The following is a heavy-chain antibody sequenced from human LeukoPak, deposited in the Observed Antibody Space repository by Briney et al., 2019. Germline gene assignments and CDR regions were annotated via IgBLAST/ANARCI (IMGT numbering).Heavy chain of an antibody. J-gene: IGHJ6*03. CDR3: VRHVDYYMDV. CDR1: GGSISSYY. CDR2: IYTSGST. Sequence: SETLSLTCTVSGGSISSYYWSWIRQPPGKGLEWIGYIYTSGSTNYNPSLKSRVTISVDTSKNQFSLKLSSVTAADTAVYYCVRHVDYYMDVWGKGTTVTVSS. V-gene: IGHV4-4*09.